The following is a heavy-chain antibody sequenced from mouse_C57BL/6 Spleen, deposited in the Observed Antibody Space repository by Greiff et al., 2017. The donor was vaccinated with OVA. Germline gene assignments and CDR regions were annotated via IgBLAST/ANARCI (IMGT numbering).Heavy chain of an antibody. CDR2: IDPNSGGT. D-gene: IGHD2-1*01. CDR1: GYTFTSYW. V-gene: IGHV1-72*01. J-gene: IGHJ1*03. Sequence: QVQLQQPGAELVKPGASVKLSCKASGYTFTSYWMHWVKQRPGRGLEWIGRIDPNSGGTKYNEKFKSKATLTVDKPSSTAYMQLSSLTSEDSAVYDCARGGNLSYWYFDVWGTGTTVTVSS. CDR3: ARGGNLSYWYFDV.